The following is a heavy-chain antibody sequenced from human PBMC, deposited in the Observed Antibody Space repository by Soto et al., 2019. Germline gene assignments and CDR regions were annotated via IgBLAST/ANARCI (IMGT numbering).Heavy chain of an antibody. CDR2: IYPGDSDT. V-gene: IGHV5-51*01. Sequence: PGESLKISCKGSGYSFTSYWIGWVRQIPGKGLEWMGIIYPGDSDTRYSPSFQGQVTISADKSISTAYLQWSSLKASDTAMYYCARQEGYCTNGVCDGYWGQGTLVTVSS. J-gene: IGHJ4*02. D-gene: IGHD2-8*01. CDR3: ARQEGYCTNGVCDGY. CDR1: GYSFTSYW.